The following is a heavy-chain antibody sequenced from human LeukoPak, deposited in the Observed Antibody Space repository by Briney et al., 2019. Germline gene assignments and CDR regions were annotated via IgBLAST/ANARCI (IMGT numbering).Heavy chain of an antibody. V-gene: IGHV3-23*01. D-gene: IGHD4-17*01. Sequence: GGSLRLSCAASGFTFSSYAMSWVRQAPGKGLGWVSAISGSGGSTYYADSVKGRFTISRDNSKNTLYLQMNSLRAEDTAVYYCATSRLRISDYWGQGTLVTVSS. CDR2: ISGSGGST. J-gene: IGHJ4*02. CDR3: ATSRLRISDY. CDR1: GFTFSSYA.